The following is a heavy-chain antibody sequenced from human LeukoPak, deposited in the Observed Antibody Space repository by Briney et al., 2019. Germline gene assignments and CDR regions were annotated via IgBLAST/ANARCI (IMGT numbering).Heavy chain of an antibody. Sequence: GGSLRLSCAASGFTFSNAWMSWVRQAPGKGLEWVGRIKSKTDGGTTDYAAPVKGRFTISRDDSKNTLYLQMNSLKTEDTAVYYCTTGRGSSVDTAMGDAFYILGQGTMGTGSS. D-gene: IGHD5-18*01. CDR2: IKSKTDGGTT. CDR3: TTGRGSSVDTAMGDAFYI. J-gene: IGHJ3*02. V-gene: IGHV3-15*01. CDR1: GFTFSNAW.